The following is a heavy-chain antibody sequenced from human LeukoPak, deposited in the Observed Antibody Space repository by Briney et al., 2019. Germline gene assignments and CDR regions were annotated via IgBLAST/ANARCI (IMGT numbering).Heavy chain of an antibody. CDR2: ISYDGSNK. V-gene: IGHV3-30*18. J-gene: IGHJ4*02. Sequence: GGSLRLSCAASGFTFSSYGMHWVRQAPGKGLEWVAVISYDGSNKYYADSVKGRFTISRDNSKNTLYLQMNSLRAEDTAVYYCAKEGPLQSIDYWGQGTLVTVSS. CDR3: AKEGPLQSIDY. D-gene: IGHD5-24*01. CDR1: GFTFSSYG.